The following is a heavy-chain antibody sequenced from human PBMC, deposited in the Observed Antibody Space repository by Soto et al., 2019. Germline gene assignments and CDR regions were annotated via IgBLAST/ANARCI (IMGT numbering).Heavy chain of an antibody. CDR3: ARRPSYYDSSGYSLNDAFDI. CDR2: IKQGGSEK. J-gene: IGHJ3*02. V-gene: IGHV3-7*01. D-gene: IGHD3-22*01. CDR1: GFTFSSYW. Sequence: PGGSLRLSCAASGFTFSSYWMSWVRQAPGKGLEWVANIKQGGSEKYYVDSVKGRFTISRDNAKNSLYLQMNSLRAEDTAVYYCARRPSYYDSSGYSLNDAFDIWGQGTMVTVSS.